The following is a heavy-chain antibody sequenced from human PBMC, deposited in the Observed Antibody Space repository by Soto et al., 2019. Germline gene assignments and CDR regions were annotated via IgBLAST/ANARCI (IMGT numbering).Heavy chain of an antibody. V-gene: IGHV3-13*01. J-gene: IGHJ4*02. D-gene: IGHD5-12*01. CDR1: GFTFSSYD. Sequence: PGGSLRLSCAASGFTFSSYDMHWVRQATGKGLEWVSAIGTAGDTYYPGSVKGRFTISRENAKNSLYLQMNSLRAEDTAVYYCARADSGYDPVDYWGQGTLVTVSS. CDR2: IGTAGDT. CDR3: ARADSGYDPVDY.